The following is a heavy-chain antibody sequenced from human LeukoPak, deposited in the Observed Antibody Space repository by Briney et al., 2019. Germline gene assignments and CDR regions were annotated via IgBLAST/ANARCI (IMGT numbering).Heavy chain of an antibody. V-gene: IGHV3-11*04. CDR1: GFTFSDFY. Sequence: PGGSLRLSCAASGFTFSDFYMSWIRQAPGKGLEWLSYISSSGSTIYYADSVKGRFTISRDNSKNTLYLQMNSLRAEDTAVYYCAKGAANWGSLGLYYFDYWGQGTLVTVSS. J-gene: IGHJ4*02. CDR2: ISSSGSTI. CDR3: AKGAANWGSLGLYYFDY. D-gene: IGHD7-27*01.